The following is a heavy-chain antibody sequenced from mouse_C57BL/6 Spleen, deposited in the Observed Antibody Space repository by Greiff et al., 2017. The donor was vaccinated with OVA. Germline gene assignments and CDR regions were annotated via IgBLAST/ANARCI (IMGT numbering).Heavy chain of an antibody. CDR3: ARSTTYFDV. V-gene: IGHV1-82*01. CDR1: GYAFSSSW. CDR2: IYPGDGDT. J-gene: IGHJ1*03. Sequence: QVQLQQSGPELVKPGASVKISCKASGYAFSSSWMNWVKQRPGKGLEWIGRIYPGDGDTNYNGKFKGKATLTADKSSSTAYMQLSSLTSEDSAVYFCARSTTYFDVWGTGTTVTVSS. D-gene: IGHD2-1*01.